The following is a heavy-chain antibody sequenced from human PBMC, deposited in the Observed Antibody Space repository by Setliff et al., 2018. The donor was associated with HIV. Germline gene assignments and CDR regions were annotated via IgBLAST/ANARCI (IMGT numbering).Heavy chain of an antibody. D-gene: IGHD6-19*01. V-gene: IGHV1-18*01. J-gene: IGHJ4*02. Sequence: ASVKVSCKASGYTFTSYGISWVRQAPGQGLEWMGWISAYNGNTNYAQKLQGRVTMTTDTSTSTAYMELRSLRSDDTAAYYCARDRGIAVAGDSFDYWGQGTLVTVSS. CDR1: GYTFTSYG. CDR3: ARDRGIAVAGDSFDY. CDR2: ISAYNGNT.